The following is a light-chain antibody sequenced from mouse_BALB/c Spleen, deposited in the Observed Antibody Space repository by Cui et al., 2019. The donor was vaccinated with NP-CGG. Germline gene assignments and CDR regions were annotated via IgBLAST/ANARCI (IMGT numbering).Light chain of an antibody. CDR2: GTN. CDR1: TGAVTTSNY. CDR3: ALWYSNHWV. Sequence: HAAVTQESALTTSPGETVTLTCRSSTGAVTTSNYANWVQEKPDHLFTGLIGGTNNRVPGVPARFSGSLIGDKAALTITGAQTEDEAIYFCALWYSNHWVFGGGTKLTVL. J-gene: IGLJ1*01. V-gene: IGLV1*01.